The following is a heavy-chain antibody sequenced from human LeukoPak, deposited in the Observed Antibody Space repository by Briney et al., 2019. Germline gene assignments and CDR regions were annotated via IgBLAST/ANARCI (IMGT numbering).Heavy chain of an antibody. V-gene: IGHV1-2*02. J-gene: IGHJ4*02. Sequence: ASVKVSCKASGYTFTGYYMHWVRQAPGQGPEWMGWINPNSGGTNYAQKFQGRVTMTRDTSISTAYMELSRLRSDDTAVYYCARDLRSSGYYGSGRHYFDYWGQGTLVTVSS. CDR3: ARDLRSSGYYGSGRHYFDY. D-gene: IGHD3-10*01. CDR2: INPNSGGT. CDR1: GYTFTGYY.